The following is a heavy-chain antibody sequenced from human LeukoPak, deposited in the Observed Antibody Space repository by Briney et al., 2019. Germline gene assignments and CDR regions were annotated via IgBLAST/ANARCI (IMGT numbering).Heavy chain of an antibody. CDR3: SRENGAFSPFGF. D-gene: IGHD2-8*01. V-gene: IGHV4-4*02. CDR2: ISLSGLT. CDR1: GGSISTTNW. J-gene: IGHJ4*02. Sequence: PSETLSLTCGVSGGSISTTNWWSWVRQSPGQGLEWIGEISLSGLTYYSPSLSGRVTMSLDKPKNQLSLNLSSVTAADTAVYYCSRENGAFSPFGFWGQGTLVTVPS.